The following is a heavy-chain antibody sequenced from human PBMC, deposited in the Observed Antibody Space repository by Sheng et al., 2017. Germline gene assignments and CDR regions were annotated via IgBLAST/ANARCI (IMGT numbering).Heavy chain of an antibody. Sequence: ESGGSLVQPGGSLRLSCEASGFNFTGYWMSWVRQAPGKGLEWVADIKPDGSEEYYVDSVEGRFTISRDNARFSLYLHMNSLTAEDTAVYYCAASFDYWGKGTLVAVS. CDR1: GFNFTGYW. CDR3: AASFDY. CDR2: IKPDGSEE. J-gene: IGHJ4*02. V-gene: IGHV3-7*03.